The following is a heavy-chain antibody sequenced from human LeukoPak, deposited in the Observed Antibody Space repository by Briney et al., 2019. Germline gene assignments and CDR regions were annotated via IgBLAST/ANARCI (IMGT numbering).Heavy chain of an antibody. D-gene: IGHD4-11*01. Sequence: SEALSLTCTGSGGSIISYYWSWIRQPPGKGLEGMGYIYYSGSTNYNPSLKSRVTISVDTSKNQLSLKLSSVTAADTAVYYCARYGIEDYSNYDHYFDYWGQGTMVTVSS. J-gene: IGHJ4*02. CDR1: GGSIISYY. CDR3: ARYGIEDYSNYDHYFDY. CDR2: IYYSGST. V-gene: IGHV4-59*01.